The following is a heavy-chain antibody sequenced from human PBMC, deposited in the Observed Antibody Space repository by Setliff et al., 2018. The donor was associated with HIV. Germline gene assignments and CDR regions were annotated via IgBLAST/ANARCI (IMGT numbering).Heavy chain of an antibody. CDR2: ISHSGST. CDR1: GGSFRGHY. D-gene: IGHD3-10*01. Sequence: SETLSLTCGVYGGSFRGHYWSWIRQPPGKGLEWIGEISHSGSTNYNPSLKSRVTVSVDSSKNQFSLRLTSVTAADTAVYFCARSSAAGGGWFGELWITYYFDSCGQGTLVTVSS. CDR3: ARSSAAGGGWFGELWITYYFDS. J-gene: IGHJ4*02. V-gene: IGHV4-34*01.